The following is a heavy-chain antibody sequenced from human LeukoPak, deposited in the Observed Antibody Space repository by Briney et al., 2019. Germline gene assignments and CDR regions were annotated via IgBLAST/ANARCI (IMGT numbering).Heavy chain of an antibody. CDR2: ILYNGSNK. CDR1: GFTFSSSG. D-gene: IGHD2-15*01. CDR3: ARAGGYCSGGSCYRGYSWFDP. V-gene: IGHV3-33*01. Sequence: GGSLRLCCAASGFTFSSSGMHWVRQAPGKGLEWVAVILYNGSNKYYADSVKGRFTISRDNSKNTLYLQMNSLRVEDTAVYYCARAGGYCSGGSCYRGYSWFDPWGQGTLVTVSS. J-gene: IGHJ5*02.